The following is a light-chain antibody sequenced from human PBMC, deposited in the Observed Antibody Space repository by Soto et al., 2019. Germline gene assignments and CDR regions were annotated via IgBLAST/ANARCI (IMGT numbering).Light chain of an antibody. V-gene: IGKV3-15*01. CDR1: QSVSSS. CDR3: QQYDKWPRT. CDR2: GAS. J-gene: IGKJ1*01. Sequence: EIVMTQSPGTRSVSPWGRVTLSCRASQSVSSSLVWYQQKPGQAPRLLIYGASTRAAGIPARFSGSGSGTEFTLTISSLQSEDFAVYYCQQYDKWPRTFGQGTKVDIK.